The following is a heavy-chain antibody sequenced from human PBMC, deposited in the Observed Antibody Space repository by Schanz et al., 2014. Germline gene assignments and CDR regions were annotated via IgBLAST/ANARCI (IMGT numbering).Heavy chain of an antibody. CDR3: VKGGTNTLDS. CDR2: LSGGSSYI. V-gene: IGHV3-21*01. CDR1: GFSFSDYV. J-gene: IGHJ4*02. Sequence: EVQLVESGGGLVKPGGSLRLSCAASGFSFSDYVMIGVRQAPGKGLEWVSSLSGGSSYIFYADSVKGRFTISRDNARYSLYLEMNSLRGDDTAIYYCVKGGTNTLDSWGQGTLVTVSS.